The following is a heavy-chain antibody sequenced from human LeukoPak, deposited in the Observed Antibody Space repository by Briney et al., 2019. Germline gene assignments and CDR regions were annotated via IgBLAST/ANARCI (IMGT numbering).Heavy chain of an antibody. CDR3: ARQGAVYYYDSSGYYRDYDAFDI. D-gene: IGHD3-22*01. V-gene: IGHV4-59*01. CDR2: IYYSGST. Sequence: PSETLSLTCTVSGGSISSYYWSWIRQPPGKGLEWIGYIYYSGSTNYNPSLKSRVTISVDTSKNQFSLKLSSVTAADTAVYYCARQGAVYYYDSSGYYRDYDAFDIWGQGTMVTVSS. CDR1: GGSISSYY. J-gene: IGHJ3*02.